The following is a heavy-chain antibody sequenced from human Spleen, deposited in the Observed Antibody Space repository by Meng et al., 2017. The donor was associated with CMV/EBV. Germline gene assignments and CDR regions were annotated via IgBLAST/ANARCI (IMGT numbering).Heavy chain of an antibody. CDR3: ARSLRGYSYGGVEGAFDI. Sequence: SETLSLTCTVSGDSISNYYWNWIRQSPEKGMEWIGYIYYTGSTNYNPSLKSRVTISVDTSKNQFSLKLSSVTAADTAVYYCARSLRGYSYGGVEGAFDIWGQGTMVTVSS. D-gene: IGHD5-18*01. CDR1: GDSISNYY. CDR2: IYYTGST. J-gene: IGHJ3*02. V-gene: IGHV4-59*01.